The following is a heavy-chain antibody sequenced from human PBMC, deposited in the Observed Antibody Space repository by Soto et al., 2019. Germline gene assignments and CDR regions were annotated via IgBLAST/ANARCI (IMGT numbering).Heavy chain of an antibody. CDR2: IYYSGST. D-gene: IGHD6-13*01. CDR1: GGSISSSSYY. CDR3: ARGRGSSSWYYYYGMDV. J-gene: IGHJ6*02. V-gene: IGHV4-39*01. Sequence: SETLSLTCTVSGGSISSSSYYWGWIRQPPGKGLEWIGSIYYSGSTYYNPSLKSRVTISVDTSKNQFSLKLSSVTAADTAVYYCARGRGSSSWYYYYGMDVWGQGTKVTVSS.